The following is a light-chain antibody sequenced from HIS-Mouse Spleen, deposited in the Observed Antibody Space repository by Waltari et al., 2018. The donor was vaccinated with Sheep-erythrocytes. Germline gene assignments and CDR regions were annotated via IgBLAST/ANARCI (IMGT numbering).Light chain of an antibody. Sequence: QSALTQPRSVSGSPGQSVTIACTGTSIDVGGYNYVSWYQQHPGKAPKLMIYDVSKRPSGVPDRFSGSKSGHTASLTISGLQAEDEADYDCCSYAGSYNHVFATGTKVTVL. J-gene: IGLJ1*01. V-gene: IGLV2-11*01. CDR1: SIDVGGYNY. CDR2: DVS. CDR3: CSYAGSYNHV.